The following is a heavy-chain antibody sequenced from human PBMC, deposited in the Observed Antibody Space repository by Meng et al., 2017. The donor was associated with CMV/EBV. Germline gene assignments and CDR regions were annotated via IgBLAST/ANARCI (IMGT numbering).Heavy chain of an antibody. CDR1: GFTFSDYY. Sequence: GESLKISCAASGFTFSDYYMSWIRQAPGKGLEWVTVISYDGSNKYFADSVKGRFNISRDISKNRLYLRMNGLTTEDTAVYYCARGGRLLDINWYFDLWDRGTLVTVSS. J-gene: IGHJ2*01. V-gene: IGHV3-30*13. CDR3: ARGGRLLDINWYFDL. D-gene: IGHD3/OR15-3a*01. CDR2: ISYDGSNK.